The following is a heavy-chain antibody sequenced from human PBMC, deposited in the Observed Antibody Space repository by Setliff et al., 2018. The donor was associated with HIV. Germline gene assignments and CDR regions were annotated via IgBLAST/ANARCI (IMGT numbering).Heavy chain of an antibody. D-gene: IGHD2-15*01. CDR1: GGSFSAYY. Sequence: PSETLSLTCAVYGGSFSAYYWTWIRQPPGKGLEWIGEINHSGSTNYNPSLKSRVTISVDTSKNQFSLKLRSVTAADTAIYYCARSDLDNGSCYFDYYSYYMDVWGRGTTVTVSS. J-gene: IGHJ6*03. V-gene: IGHV4-34*01. CDR2: INHSGST. CDR3: ARSDLDNGSCYFDYYSYYMDV.